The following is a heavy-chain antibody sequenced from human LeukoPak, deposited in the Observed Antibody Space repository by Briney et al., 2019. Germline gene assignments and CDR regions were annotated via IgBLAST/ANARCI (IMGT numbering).Heavy chain of an antibody. J-gene: IGHJ4*02. CDR2: INSSGGST. CDR3: ARETLKYLDS. V-gene: IGHV1-46*01. CDR1: GFTFTGYY. Sequence: ASVTVSCKASGFTFTGYYIHWVRQAPGQGLDWMGMINSSGGSTTYAQKLQGRVTMTRDTSTSTVYMELGRLRSEDTAVYYCARETLKYLDSWGQGTLVTVSS.